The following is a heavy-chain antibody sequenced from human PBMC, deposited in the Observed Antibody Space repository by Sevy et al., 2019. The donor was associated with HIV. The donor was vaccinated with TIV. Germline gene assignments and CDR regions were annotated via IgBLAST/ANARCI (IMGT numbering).Heavy chain of an antibody. J-gene: IGHJ6*02. D-gene: IGHD3-10*01. CDR1: GGSFSGYY. V-gene: IGHV4-34*01. Sequence: SETLSLTCAVYGGSFSGYYWSWIRQPPGKGLEWIGEINHSGSTNYNPSLKSRVTISVDTSKNQFSLKLSSVTAADTAVCYCARWRTYYYGSGSPNGMDVWGQGTTVTVSS. CDR2: INHSGST. CDR3: ARWRTYYYGSGSPNGMDV.